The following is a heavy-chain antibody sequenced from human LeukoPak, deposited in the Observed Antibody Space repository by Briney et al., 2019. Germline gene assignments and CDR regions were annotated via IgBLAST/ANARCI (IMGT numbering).Heavy chain of an antibody. J-gene: IGHJ5*02. Sequence: SETLSLTCTVSGYSISSGYYWGWIRQPPGKGLEWIGSIYHSGSTYYNPSLKSRVTISVDTSKNQFSLKLSSVTAADTAVYYCARIMYYYDSSGSAGDWFDPWGQGTLVTVSS. CDR3: ARIMYYYDSSGSAGDWFDP. CDR1: GYSISSGYY. D-gene: IGHD3-22*01. V-gene: IGHV4-38-2*02. CDR2: IYHSGST.